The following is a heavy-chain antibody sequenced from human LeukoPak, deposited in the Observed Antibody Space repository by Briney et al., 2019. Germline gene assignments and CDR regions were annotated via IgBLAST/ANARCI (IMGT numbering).Heavy chain of an antibody. CDR3: ALEPIALSI. V-gene: IGHV1-2*02. J-gene: IGHJ3*01. D-gene: IGHD3-3*01. Sequence: ASVKVSCKASGGTFSSYAISWVRQAPGQGLEWMGWINPNTGGTESAQKFQGRVTMTRDTSISTAYMELSRLRSDDTAVYYCALEPIALSIWGQGTMVTVSS. CDR2: INPNTGGT. CDR1: GGTFSSYA.